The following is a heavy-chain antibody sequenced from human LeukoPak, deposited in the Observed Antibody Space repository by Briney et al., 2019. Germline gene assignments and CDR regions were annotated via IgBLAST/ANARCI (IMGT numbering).Heavy chain of an antibody. Sequence: PAGSLRLPCAASGLTFSSYAILWVRQAPGQGLEWVSAISGSGGSTYYADSVKGRFTISRDNSKNTLYLQMNSLRAEDTAEYCDAKVGFRVWSGYKYYSYYMDVWFKGTTVTVSS. V-gene: IGHV3-23*01. CDR3: AKVGFRVWSGYKYYSYYMDV. CDR1: GLTFSSYA. D-gene: IGHD3-3*01. CDR2: ISGSGGST. J-gene: IGHJ6*03.